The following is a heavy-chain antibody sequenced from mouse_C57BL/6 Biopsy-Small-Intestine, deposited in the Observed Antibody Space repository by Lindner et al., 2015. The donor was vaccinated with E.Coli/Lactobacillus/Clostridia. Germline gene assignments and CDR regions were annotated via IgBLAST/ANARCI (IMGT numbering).Heavy chain of an antibody. CDR2: ILPGSDST. CDR3: ARGDYYGSTYVNWFAY. CDR1: GYTFTGYW. J-gene: IGHJ3*01. D-gene: IGHD1-1*01. Sequence: VQLQESGAELMKPGASVMLSCKATGYTFTGYWIEWVKQRPGHGLEWIGEILPGSDSTNYNEKFKGKATFTADTSSNTAYMQLSSLTTEDSAIYYCARGDYYGSTYVNWFAYWGQGTLVTVSA. V-gene: IGHV1-9*01.